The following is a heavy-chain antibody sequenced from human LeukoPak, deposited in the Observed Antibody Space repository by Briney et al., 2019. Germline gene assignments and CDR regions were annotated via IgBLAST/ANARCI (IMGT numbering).Heavy chain of an antibody. CDR2: ISAYNGNT. D-gene: IGHD3-22*01. CDR1: GYTFTGYY. Sequence: GASVKVSCKASGYTFTGYYMHWVRQAPGQGLEWMGWISAYNGNTNYAQKLQGRVTMTTDTSTSTAYMELRSLRSDDTAVYYCAYDSSGYYYGTFDYWGQGTLVTVSS. CDR3: AYDSSGYYYGTFDY. J-gene: IGHJ4*02. V-gene: IGHV1-18*04.